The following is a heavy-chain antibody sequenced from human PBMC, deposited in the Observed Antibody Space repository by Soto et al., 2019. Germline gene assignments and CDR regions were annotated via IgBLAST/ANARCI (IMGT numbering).Heavy chain of an antibody. CDR1: GFTINNYA. Sequence: QVQLVESGGGVVQPGRSLRVSCAASGFTINNYAMHWVRQTPGKGLEWMAVISYDGSNKHYADSVKGRFTISRDNSKNKLYRQMNNLRPDDSAVYYCARRQDFGGPHYYYGMDVWGQGTTVTVSS. CDR2: ISYDGSNK. J-gene: IGHJ6*02. V-gene: IGHV3-30*04. D-gene: IGHD3-3*01. CDR3: ARRQDFGGPHYYYGMDV.